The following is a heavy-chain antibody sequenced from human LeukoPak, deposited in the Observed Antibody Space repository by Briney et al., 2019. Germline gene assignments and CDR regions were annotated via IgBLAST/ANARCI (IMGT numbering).Heavy chain of an antibody. CDR3: ARGEVGATTYYLDY. J-gene: IGHJ4*02. Sequence: GASVKVSCKASGGTFSSYAISWVRQAPGQGLEWMGGIIPIFGTANYAQKFQGRVTITTDESTSTAYMELSSLRSEDTAVYYCARGEVGATTYYLDYWGQGTLVTVSS. CDR2: IIPIFGTA. V-gene: IGHV1-69*05. D-gene: IGHD1-26*01. CDR1: GGTFSSYA.